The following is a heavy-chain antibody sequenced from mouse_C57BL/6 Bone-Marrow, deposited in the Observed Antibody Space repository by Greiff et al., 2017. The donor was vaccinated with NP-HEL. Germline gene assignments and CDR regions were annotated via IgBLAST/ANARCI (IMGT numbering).Heavy chain of an antibody. CDR3: ASLLLWFAY. V-gene: IGHV5-4*03. D-gene: IGHD2-1*01. J-gene: IGHJ3*01. CDR2: ISDGGSYT. CDR1: VFTFSSYS. Sequence: EVMMVDSCGVVFHPLCSLKLSFSSSVFTFSSYSMSFFRHTPEKRLEWVATISDGGSYTYYPDNVKGRFTISRDNAKNNLYLQMSHLKSEDTAMYYCASLLLWFAYWGQGTLVTVSA.